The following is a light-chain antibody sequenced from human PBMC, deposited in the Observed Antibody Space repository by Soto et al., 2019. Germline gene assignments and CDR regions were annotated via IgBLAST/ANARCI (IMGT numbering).Light chain of an antibody. CDR2: DVS. CDR1: SSDVGGYNY. Sequence: QSALTQPASVSGSPGQSVTISCTGTSSDVGGYNYVSWYQQHPGKVPKLMIYDVSDRPSGVSNRFSGSKSGNTASLTISGLQAEDEADYYCSSFTGSTSYVFGSGTMLTVL. V-gene: IGLV2-14*03. CDR3: SSFTGSTSYV. J-gene: IGLJ1*01.